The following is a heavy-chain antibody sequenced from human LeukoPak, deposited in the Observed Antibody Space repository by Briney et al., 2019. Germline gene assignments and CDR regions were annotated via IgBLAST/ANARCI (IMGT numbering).Heavy chain of an antibody. Sequence: PGGSLRLSCAASGFTFSDYAMHWVRQAPGKGLEWLAVISFDGTNKYYADSVKGRFTISRDESQKALYVQMTGLLPEDTAIYYCARGGGLSRDAFNAGDYWGQGTQVTVSS. D-gene: IGHD5-24*01. CDR2: ISFDGTNK. J-gene: IGHJ4*02. V-gene: IGHV3-30*04. CDR1: GFTFSDYA. CDR3: ARGGGLSRDAFNAGDY.